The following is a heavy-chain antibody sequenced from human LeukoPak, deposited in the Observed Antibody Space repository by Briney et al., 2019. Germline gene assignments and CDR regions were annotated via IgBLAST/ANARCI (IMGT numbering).Heavy chain of an antibody. CDR2: ISGSGGST. J-gene: IGHJ5*02. CDR3: AKDRYYDFWSGYSVWLDP. CDR1: GFTFSSYA. D-gene: IGHD3-3*01. V-gene: IGHV3-23*01. Sequence: GGSLRLSCAASGFTFSSYAMSWVRQAPGKGLEWVSAISGSGGSTYYADSVKGRFTISRDNSKNTLYLQMNSLRAEDTAVYYCAKDRYYDFWSGYSVWLDPWGQGTLVTVSS.